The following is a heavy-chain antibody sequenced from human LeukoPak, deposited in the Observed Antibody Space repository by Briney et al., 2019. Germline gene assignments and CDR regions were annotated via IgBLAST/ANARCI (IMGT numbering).Heavy chain of an antibody. CDR3: AKGGYSYGYIDY. CDR1: GFTFDDYA. CDR2: ISWNSGSI. J-gene: IGHJ4*02. V-gene: IGHV3-9*03. D-gene: IGHD5-18*01. Sequence: GGSLRLSCAASGFTFDDYAMHWVRQAPGKGLEWVSGISWNSGSIGYADSVKGRFTISRDNAKNSLYLQMNSLRAEDMALYYCAKGGYSYGYIDYWGQGTLVTDSS.